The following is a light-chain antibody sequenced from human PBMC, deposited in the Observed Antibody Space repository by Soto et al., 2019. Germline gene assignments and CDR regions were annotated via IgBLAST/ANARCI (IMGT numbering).Light chain of an antibody. Sequence: QSVLTQPPSASGSPVQSVTISCTGASSDVGGYNYVSWFQQHPGKAPKLMIYEVTKRPSGVPDRFSGSKSGNTASLTVSGLQAEDEADYYCSSYAGSNYVFGTGTKVTVL. J-gene: IGLJ1*01. V-gene: IGLV2-8*01. CDR2: EVT. CDR1: SSDVGGYNY. CDR3: SSYAGSNYV.